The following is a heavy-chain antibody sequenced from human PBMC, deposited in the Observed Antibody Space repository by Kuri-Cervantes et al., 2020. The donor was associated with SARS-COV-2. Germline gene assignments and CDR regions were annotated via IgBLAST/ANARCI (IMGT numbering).Heavy chain of an antibody. Sequence: SQTLSLTCAVYGGSFSDFDWSWVRQPPGKGLEWIGEINHSGNTNYDPSLKSRVTISIYTSKNQFSMKLRPVTVSDTAVYSCVKGRARITDSGVVIANAFDTWGQGTLVTVSS. J-gene: IGHJ5*02. CDR2: INHSGNT. CDR3: VKGRARITDSGVVIANAFDT. CDR1: GGSFSDFD. V-gene: IGHV4-34*01. D-gene: IGHD3-3*01.